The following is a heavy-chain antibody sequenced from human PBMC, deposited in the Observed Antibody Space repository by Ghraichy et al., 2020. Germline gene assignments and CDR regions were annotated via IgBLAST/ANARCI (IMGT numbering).Heavy chain of an antibody. CDR2: ISIGGGGT. J-gene: IGHJ6*02. CDR1: GFTFSSYG. V-gene: IGHV3-23*01. D-gene: IGHD1-7*01. Sequence: GGSLTLSCAASGFTFSSYGMSWVRQAPGRGLEWVSGISIGGGGTYYADSVKGRFTISRDNSKNTLYLQMNSLRGDDTAVYYCAREITGTTGLSMDVWGQGATVTVSS. CDR3: AREITGTTGLSMDV.